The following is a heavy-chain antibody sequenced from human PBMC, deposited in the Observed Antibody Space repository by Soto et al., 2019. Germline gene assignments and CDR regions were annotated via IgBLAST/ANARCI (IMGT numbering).Heavy chain of an antibody. D-gene: IGHD3-22*01. V-gene: IGHV2-5*02. J-gene: IGHJ6*02. CDR2: IYWDDDK. CDR3: AHSMIVKLGMEV. Sequence: QIALKESGPTLVKPTQTLTLTCTFSGFSLSTRGVGVGWIRQPPGKALEWLAVIYWDDDKRYSPSLKSRLTITKDTSKNQVVLTMTNMDTVDTATYYCAHSMIVKLGMEVWGQGTTVTVSS. CDR1: GFSLSTRGVG.